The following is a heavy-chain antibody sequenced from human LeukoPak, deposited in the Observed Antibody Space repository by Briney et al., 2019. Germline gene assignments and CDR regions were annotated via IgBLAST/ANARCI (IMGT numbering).Heavy chain of an antibody. CDR1: RFTFSSYS. Sequence: GGSLRLSCAASRFTFSSYSMNWVRQAPGKGLEWVSYISSSSSTIYYADSVKGRFTISRDNAKNSLYLQMNSLRAEDTAVYYCARVGDTIFGVVINEDDYWGQGTLVTVSS. CDR2: ISSSSSTI. V-gene: IGHV3-48*01. CDR3: ARVGDTIFGVVINEDDY. J-gene: IGHJ4*02. D-gene: IGHD3-3*01.